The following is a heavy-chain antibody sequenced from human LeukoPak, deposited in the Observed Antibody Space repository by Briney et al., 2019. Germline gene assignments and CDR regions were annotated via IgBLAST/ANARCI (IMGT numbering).Heavy chain of an antibody. CDR1: GFTFDDYG. CDR3: ARGPNSNWSGLDF. Sequence: SGGSLRLSCAASGFTFDDYGMHWVRQAPGKGLEWVSGINWNSGSIGYADSVKGRFTISRDNAKNTLYLQVNNLRAEDTAVYYCARGPNSNWSGLDFWGQGTLLTVSS. V-gene: IGHV3-9*01. J-gene: IGHJ4*02. D-gene: IGHD6-6*01. CDR2: INWNSGSI.